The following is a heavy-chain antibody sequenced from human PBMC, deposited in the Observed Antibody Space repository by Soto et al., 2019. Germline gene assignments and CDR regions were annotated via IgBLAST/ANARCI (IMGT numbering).Heavy chain of an antibody. CDR3: WTRSPAFVY. J-gene: IGHJ4*02. CDR1: GYTFTSYG. CDR2: ITTDKGKT. V-gene: IGHV1-18*01. Sequence: ASVKVSCKTSGYTFTSYGISWVRQAPGQGLEWMGWITTDKGKTTYEQKFQGRVAMTTDTSTSTAHMELRSLRSDDTAVDYCWTRSPAFVYWGQGTLVTVSS.